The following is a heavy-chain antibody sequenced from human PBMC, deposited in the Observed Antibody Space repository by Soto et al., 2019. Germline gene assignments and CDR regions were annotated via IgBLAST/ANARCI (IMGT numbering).Heavy chain of an antibody. V-gene: IGHV4-59*01. CDR1: GGSISTYY. CDR2: IYYTGST. Sequence: QVQLQESGPGLVKPSETLSLTCTVSGGSISTYYWSWIRQPPGKGLEWIGYIYYTGSTSYNPSLKSRVTISLDTSKSQFSLKLTSVTAADTALYFCARATGSGTYPLWGQGTLVTVSS. D-gene: IGHD3-10*01. CDR3: ARATGSGTYPL. J-gene: IGHJ4*02.